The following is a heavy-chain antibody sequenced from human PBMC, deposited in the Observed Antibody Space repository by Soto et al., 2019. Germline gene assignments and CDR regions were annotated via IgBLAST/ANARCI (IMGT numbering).Heavy chain of an antibody. J-gene: IGHJ6*02. CDR3: ARVGQNYYGMDV. D-gene: IGHD3-3*01. CDR2: LNAGNDNT. CDR1: GYTFTPYV. V-gene: IGHV1-3*01. Sequence: ASVKVSCKASGYTFTPYVMYWVRQAPGQRLEWMGWLNAGNDNTEYSQKLQGRVTITRDTSASTVYMELSSPRSEDTAVYYCARVGQNYYGMDVWG.